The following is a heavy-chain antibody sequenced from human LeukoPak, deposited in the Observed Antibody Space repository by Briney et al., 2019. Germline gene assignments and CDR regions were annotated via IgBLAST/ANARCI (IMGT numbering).Heavy chain of an antibody. CDR1: GYTFTSYD. CDR3: ARDGEGRTNFDY. V-gene: IGHV1-2*02. J-gene: IGHJ4*02. Sequence: ASVKVSCKASGYTFTSYDINWVRQATGQGLEWMTWMHPNSGDTNYAQKFQGRVTMTWDTSISTAYMELSRLRSDDTAVYYCARDGEGRTNFDYWGQGTLITVSS. CDR2: MHPNSGDT. D-gene: IGHD1-14*01.